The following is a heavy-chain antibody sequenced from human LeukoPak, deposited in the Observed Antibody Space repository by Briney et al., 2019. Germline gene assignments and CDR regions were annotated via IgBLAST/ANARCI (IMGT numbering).Heavy chain of an antibody. D-gene: IGHD2-21*02. V-gene: IGHV3-53*01. CDR3: ARYKTAGDYFDY. CDR1: GFTVSSNY. CDR2: IYSGGSR. Sequence: GGSLRLSCAASGFTVSSNYMSWVRQAPGQGLEWVSIIYSGGSRYYADSVKGRFTISRDNSKNTLYLQMNTLRAEDTAVYYCARYKTAGDYFDYWGQGTLVTVSS. J-gene: IGHJ4*02.